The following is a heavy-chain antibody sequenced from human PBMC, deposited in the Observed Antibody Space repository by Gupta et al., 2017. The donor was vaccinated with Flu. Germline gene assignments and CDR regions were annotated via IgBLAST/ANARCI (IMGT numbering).Heavy chain of an antibody. CDR3: ARDTAIAAAYNWFDP. Sequence: QVQLVQSGAEVKKPGASVKVSCKASGYTFTSYAMHWVRQAPGQRLEWMGWINAGNGNTKYSQKFQGRVTITRDTSASTAYRELSSLRSEDTAVYYCARDTAIAAAYNWFDPWGQGTLVTVSS. CDR1: GYTFTSYA. J-gene: IGHJ5*02. V-gene: IGHV1-3*01. CDR2: INAGNGNT. D-gene: IGHD6-13*01.